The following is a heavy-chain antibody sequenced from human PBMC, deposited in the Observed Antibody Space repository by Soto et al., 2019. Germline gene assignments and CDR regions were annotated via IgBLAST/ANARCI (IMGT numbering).Heavy chain of an antibody. CDR3: ARAGGRDGYHDFYYFDY. Sequence: QVQLVQSGAEVKKPGASVKVSCKASGYTFSSYGISWVRQAPGQGLEWMGWISAYNGNTNYAQKLQGRVTMTTDTSTSTAYMELRSLRSDYTAVYYSARAGGRDGYHDFYYFDYWGQGTLVTVSS. CDR2: ISAYNGNT. CDR1: GYTFSSYG. J-gene: IGHJ4*02. D-gene: IGHD5-12*01. V-gene: IGHV1-18*01.